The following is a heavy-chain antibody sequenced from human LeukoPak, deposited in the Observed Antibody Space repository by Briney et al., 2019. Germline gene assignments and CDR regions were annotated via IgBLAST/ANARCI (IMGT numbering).Heavy chain of an antibody. CDR1: GFTFSQYA. D-gene: IGHD3-9*01. Sequence: TGGSLRLSCVASGFTFSQYALHCVRQAPGKGLEWVTVISFDGTTQYYADSVKGRFTSARDNSKNTLFLQMNSLRPEETAVYYCASLYYDILTGSSLGYYYYMDVWAKGTTVTVSS. CDR3: ASLYYDILTGSSLGYYYYMDV. V-gene: IGHV3-30*01. J-gene: IGHJ6*03. CDR2: ISFDGTTQ.